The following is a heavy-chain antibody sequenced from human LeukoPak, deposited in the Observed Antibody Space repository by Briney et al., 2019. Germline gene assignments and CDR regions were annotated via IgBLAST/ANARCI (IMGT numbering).Heavy chain of an antibody. D-gene: IGHD5-24*01. CDR3: ARGRDVYNYYGHDSFDI. CDR1: GFTFSNAW. J-gene: IGHJ3*02. V-gene: IGHV3-15*05. CDR2: IKSKTDGGAP. Sequence: PGGSLRLSCAASGFTFSNAWMSWVRQAPGKGLEWVGRIKSKTDGGAPDYAAPVKGRFTISRDNAKNTLHLQMNSLRAEDTAVYYCARGRDVYNYYGHDSFDIWGQGTMVTVSS.